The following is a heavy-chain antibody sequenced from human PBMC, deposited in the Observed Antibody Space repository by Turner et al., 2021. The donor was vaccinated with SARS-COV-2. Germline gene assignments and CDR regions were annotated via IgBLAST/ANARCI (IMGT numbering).Heavy chain of an antibody. Sequence: EEQLVESGGELVQTGGSLRRSCRDSDSSFSMFWMTWVRQAPGRGLEGVASINQNGKKIYHSDSVRGRFTVSRSNAGNSLYLRMNSLRVDDTAMYYCVRGFDSWGQGTLVTVSS. CDR3: VRGFDS. CDR2: INQNGKKI. J-gene: IGHJ4*02. D-gene: IGHD3-10*01. CDR1: DSSFSMFW. V-gene: IGHV3-7*01.